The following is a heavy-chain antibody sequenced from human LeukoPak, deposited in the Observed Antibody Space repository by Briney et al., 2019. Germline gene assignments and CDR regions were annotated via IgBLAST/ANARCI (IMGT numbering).Heavy chain of an antibody. Sequence: GGSLRLSWAASGXTFSSYGVHWVRQAPGKGLEWVAVIWYDGSNKYFADSVKGRFTISRDNSKNTVYLQMNSLRAEDTAVYYCAKVDGRGYNYAWDCWGQGTLVTVSS. CDR1: GXTFSSYG. V-gene: IGHV3-33*06. CDR3: AKVDGRGYNYAWDC. CDR2: IWYDGSNK. J-gene: IGHJ4*02. D-gene: IGHD5-18*01.